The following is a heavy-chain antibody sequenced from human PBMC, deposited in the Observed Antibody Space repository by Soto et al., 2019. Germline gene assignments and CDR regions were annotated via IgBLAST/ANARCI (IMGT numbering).Heavy chain of an antibody. V-gene: IGHV4-39*01. CDR1: GGSISSSSYY. J-gene: IGHJ4*02. D-gene: IGHD1-26*01. Sequence: SETLSLTCTVSGGSISSSSYYWGWIRQPPGKGLEWIGSIYFSGSTYHNPPLKGRFTISKDTSKNQFSLKLSSVTAADTAVFYCAVGSSGFYYIYWGQGIQVTVSS. CDR2: IYFSGST. CDR3: AVGSSGFYYIY.